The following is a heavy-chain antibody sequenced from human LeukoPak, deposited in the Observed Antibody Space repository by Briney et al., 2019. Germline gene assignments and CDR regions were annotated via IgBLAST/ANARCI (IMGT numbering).Heavy chain of an antibody. CDR2: AYYSGST. J-gene: IGHJ4*02. CDR3: GRSKGGYDPAFGY. CDR1: GDSISSRSYY. D-gene: IGHD5-12*01. Sequence: PSETLSLTCSVSGDSISSRSYYWGWIRQSPGRGLEWIGSAYYSGSTNYNPSLESRVTISVDTSKNQFSLRLYSVTAADAAVYYCGRSKGGYDPAFGYCGLGTLVSASS. V-gene: IGHV4-39*01.